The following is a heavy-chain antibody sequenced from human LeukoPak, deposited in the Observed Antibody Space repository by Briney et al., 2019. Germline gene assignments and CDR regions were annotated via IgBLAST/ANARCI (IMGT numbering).Heavy chain of an antibody. V-gene: IGHV4-4*02. CDR2: IYHSEST. D-gene: IGHD5-18*01. CDR3: ATLGYSYGTDY. Sequence: PSETLSLTCAVSGGSISSSNCWSWVSQPPGKGLEWIGEIYHSESTNYNPSLKRRVTISVDTSSNQFSLKLSSVTAADTAVYYCATLGYSYGTDYGGEGTLVTVSS. CDR1: GGSISSSNC. J-gene: IGHJ4*02.